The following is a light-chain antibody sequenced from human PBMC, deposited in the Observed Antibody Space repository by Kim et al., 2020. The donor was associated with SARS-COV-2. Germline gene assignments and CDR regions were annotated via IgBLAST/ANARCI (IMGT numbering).Light chain of an antibody. CDR2: RAS. CDR3: QQYDTYPVT. J-gene: IGKJ2*01. V-gene: IGKV1-5*03. Sequence: SASVGDRVTITCRASQSISSWVAWFQQKPGKAPKLLISRASTLEGGVPSRFSGSGSGTEFTLTINSLQPDDFANYLCQQYDTYPVTFGRGTKLEI. CDR1: QSISSW.